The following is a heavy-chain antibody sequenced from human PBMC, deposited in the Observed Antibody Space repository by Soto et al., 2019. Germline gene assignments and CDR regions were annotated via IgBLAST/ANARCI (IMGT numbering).Heavy chain of an antibody. J-gene: IGHJ4*02. CDR3: ASSPIPDKYCSGGSCYDDY. Sequence: GGSLRLSCAASGFTFSSYWMHWVRQAPGKGLVWVSRINSDGSSTSYADSVKGRFTISRDNAKNTLYLQMNSLRAEDTAVYYCASSPIPDKYCSGGSCYDDYWGQGTLVTVSS. CDR2: INSDGSST. V-gene: IGHV3-74*01. D-gene: IGHD2-15*01. CDR1: GFTFSSYW.